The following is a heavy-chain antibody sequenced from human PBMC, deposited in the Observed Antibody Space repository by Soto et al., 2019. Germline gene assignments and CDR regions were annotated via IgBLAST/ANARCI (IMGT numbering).Heavy chain of an antibody. CDR1: GGSISSSTNY. J-gene: IGHJ6*03. Sequence: QLQLQESGPGLVKPSETLSLTCRVSGGSISSSTNYWAWIRQPPGKGLEWIGSIYYSGSTYYNPSLESRVTIPVDTSKNQFSLKLSSVPPADTGVYYCARREGLAPPYLDYYMDVWGKGTTVPVSS. D-gene: IGHD3-9*01. V-gene: IGHV4-39*01. CDR2: IYYSGST. CDR3: ARREGLAPPYLDYYMDV.